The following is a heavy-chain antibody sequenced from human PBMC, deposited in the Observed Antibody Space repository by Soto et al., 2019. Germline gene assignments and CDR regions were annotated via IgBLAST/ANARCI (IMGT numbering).Heavy chain of an antibody. CDR3: TTGGYCSSTSCQRGYYYYGLDV. V-gene: IGHV3-15*01. Sequence: PGGSLRLSCAASGFTFSQAWMNWVRQTPGKGLEWVGQIKSNSDGGTADYAAPIKGRITISRDDLENTAYLQMNSLKTEDTAVYYCTTGGYCSSTSCQRGYYYYGLDVWGQGTTVTVSS. CDR1: GFTFSQAW. D-gene: IGHD2-2*01. J-gene: IGHJ6*02. CDR2: IKSNSDGGTA.